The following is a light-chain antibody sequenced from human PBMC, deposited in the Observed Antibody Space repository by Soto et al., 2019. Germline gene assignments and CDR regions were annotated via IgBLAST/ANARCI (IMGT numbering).Light chain of an antibody. J-gene: IGKJ1*01. CDR3: QTYDKAPWT. CDR2: GAS. CDR1: QTISSW. Sequence: DIQMTQSPSTLSGSVGDRVTITCRASQTISSWLAWYQQKPGKAPKLLIFGASTLHSGVPSRFSASGSGTTFILTIRSLQPEDVATYYCQTYDKAPWTFGPGTKVDSK. V-gene: IGKV1-5*01.